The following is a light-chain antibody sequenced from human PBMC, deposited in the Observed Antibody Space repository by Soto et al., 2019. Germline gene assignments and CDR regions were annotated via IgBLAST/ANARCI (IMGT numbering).Light chain of an antibody. CDR2: GAS. Sequence: EIVFTQSPATLSLSPGERATLSCRASPSVTNYLAWYQQKPGQAPRLVIYGASRRATGFPARFSGSGSGTDFTLTISSLQSEELAVYDCQQYDNWPWTFGQGNKVDIK. J-gene: IGKJ1*01. V-gene: IGKV3-15*01. CDR3: QQYDNWPWT. CDR1: PSVTNY.